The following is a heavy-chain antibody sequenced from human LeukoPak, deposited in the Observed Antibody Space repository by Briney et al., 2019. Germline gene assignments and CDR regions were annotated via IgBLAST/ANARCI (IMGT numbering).Heavy chain of an antibody. J-gene: IGHJ5*02. D-gene: IGHD3-10*01. CDR2: IYTSGST. Sequence: PSETLSLACTVSGGSISSGSYYWSWIRQPAGKGLEWIGRIYTSGSTNYNPSLKSRVTISVDTSKNQFSLKLSSVTAADTAVYYCARLRHYCSGSYPMTGNWFDPWGQGTLVSVSS. CDR3: ARLRHYCSGSYPMTGNWFDP. CDR1: GGSISSGSYY. V-gene: IGHV4-61*02.